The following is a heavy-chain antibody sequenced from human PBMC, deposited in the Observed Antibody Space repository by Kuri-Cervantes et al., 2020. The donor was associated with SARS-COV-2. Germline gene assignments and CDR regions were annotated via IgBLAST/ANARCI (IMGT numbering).Heavy chain of an antibody. D-gene: IGHD5-24*01. CDR2: IRSKAYGGTT. V-gene: IGHV3-49*04. CDR3: TRSVGWLQLREYYFDY. CDR1: GFTFGDYA. Sequence: GESLKISCTASGFTFGDYAMSWVRQAPGKGLEWVGFIRSKAYGGTTEYAASVKGRFTISRDDSKSIAYLQMNSLKTEDTAVYYCTRSVGWLQLREYYFDYWGQGTLVTVSS. J-gene: IGHJ4*02.